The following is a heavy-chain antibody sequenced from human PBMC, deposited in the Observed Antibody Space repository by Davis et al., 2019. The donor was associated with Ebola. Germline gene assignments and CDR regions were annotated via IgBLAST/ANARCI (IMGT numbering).Heavy chain of an antibody. V-gene: IGHV4-39*01. J-gene: IGHJ6*02. Sequence: SETLSLTCAVSGGSISSGTYYWGWIRQPPGKGLEWIGSIYNSGSTYYNPSLESRVTISVDTSKNQLSLKLTSVTATDTAVYYCARPVSPGYTYGYYYYDMDVWGQGTTVTVSS. D-gene: IGHD5-18*01. CDR1: GGSISSGTYY. CDR2: IYNSGST. CDR3: ARPVSPGYTYGYYYYDMDV.